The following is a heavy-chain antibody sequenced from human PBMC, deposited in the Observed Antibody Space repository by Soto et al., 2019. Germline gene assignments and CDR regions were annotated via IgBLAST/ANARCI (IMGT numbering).Heavy chain of an antibody. D-gene: IGHD2-21*02. Sequence: SETLSLTCAVYGGSFSGYYWSWIRQPPGKGLEWIGEINHSGSTNYNPSLRSGVTISVATSRNQFSLKLSPVTAADTAVDYCASDPIGYDQGTSTAKRTADYWGQGTLVTVSS. CDR3: ASDPIGYDQGTSTAKRTADY. J-gene: IGHJ4*02. CDR1: GGSFSGYY. V-gene: IGHV4-34*01. CDR2: INHSGST.